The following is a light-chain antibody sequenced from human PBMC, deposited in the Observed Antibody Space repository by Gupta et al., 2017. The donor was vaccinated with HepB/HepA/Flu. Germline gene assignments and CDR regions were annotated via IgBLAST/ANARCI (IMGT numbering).Light chain of an antibody. Sequence: TQLPKSLSSVSASVGDRVTITCRASQGISTWLAWYQQKPVKAPKLLIYGASSLQSGVPSRFSGSGSGTDFTLTISSLQPEDFATYFCQQSNSYPITFGQGTRLEIK. V-gene: IGKV1-12*01. J-gene: IGKJ5*01. CDR2: GAS. CDR3: QQSNSYPIT. CDR1: QGISTW.